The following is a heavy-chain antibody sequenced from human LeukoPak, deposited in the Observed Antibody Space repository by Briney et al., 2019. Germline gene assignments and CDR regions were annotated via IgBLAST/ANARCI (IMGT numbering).Heavy chain of an antibody. CDR1: GYTLTEYY. CDR2: IIPDSGGT. D-gene: IGHD2-8*02. Sequence: ASVKVSCKASGYTLTEYYIHWVRQAPGQGLEWMGFIIPDSGGTTYQQNFQGRVTLTRDTSISTFYMELSSLRPDDTAVYYCSTEDKYCTGANCGVFWGQGTLVTVSS. CDR3: STEDKYCTGANCGVF. J-gene: IGHJ4*02. V-gene: IGHV1-2*02.